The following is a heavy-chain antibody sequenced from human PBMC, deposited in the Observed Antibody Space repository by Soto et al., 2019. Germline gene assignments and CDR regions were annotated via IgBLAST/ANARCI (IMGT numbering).Heavy chain of an antibody. V-gene: IGHV5-51*01. CDR3: ARASRQQLDPLGY. Sequence: PVESLKISCKGSGYSFTSYWIGWVRQMPGKGLEWMGIIYPGDSDTRYSPSFQGQVTISADKSISTAYLQWSSLKASDTAMYYCARASRQQLDPLGYWGQRTLVTVSS. CDR2: IYPGDSDT. J-gene: IGHJ4*02. CDR1: GYSFTSYW. D-gene: IGHD6-13*01.